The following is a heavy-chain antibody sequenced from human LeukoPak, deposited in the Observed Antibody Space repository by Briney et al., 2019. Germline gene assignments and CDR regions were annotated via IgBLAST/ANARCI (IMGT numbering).Heavy chain of an antibody. CDR3: ARRQLVYYYGSGSLDY. Sequence: SETLSLTCAVYGGSFSGYYWSWIRQPPGKGLEWIGEINHSGSTNYNPSLKSRVTISVDTSKNQFSLKLSSVTAADTDVYYCARRQLVYYYGSGSLDYWGQGTLVTVSS. CDR1: GGSFSGYY. CDR2: INHSGST. V-gene: IGHV4-34*01. J-gene: IGHJ4*02. D-gene: IGHD3-10*01.